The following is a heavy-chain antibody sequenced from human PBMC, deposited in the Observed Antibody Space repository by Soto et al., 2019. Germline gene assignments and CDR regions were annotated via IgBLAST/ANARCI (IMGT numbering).Heavy chain of an antibody. V-gene: IGHV3-23*01. CDR2: ISGSGGST. Sequence: EVQLLESGGGLVQPGGSLRLSCAASGFTFTSYAMSWVRQAPGKGLEWVSAISGSGGSTYYADSVKGRFTIPRDNSKNTLYLQMNSLRAEDTAVYYCAKRRAGITIFGVAIDFDYWGQGTLVTVSS. D-gene: IGHD3-3*01. J-gene: IGHJ4*02. CDR3: AKRRAGITIFGVAIDFDY. CDR1: GFTFTSYA.